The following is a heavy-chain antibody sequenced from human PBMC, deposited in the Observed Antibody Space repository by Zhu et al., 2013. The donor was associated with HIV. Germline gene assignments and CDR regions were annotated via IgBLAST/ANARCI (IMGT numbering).Heavy chain of an antibody. CDR2: IIPFIGTA. Sequence: QVRLVQSGAEVKKPGSSVKVSCKASGGTFSSSAFFWVRQAPGQGLEWMGGIIPFIGTATYAQRFQGRVTITADKSTSTAYMELSSLRPEDTAVYYCARDRFGVGATSLFDYWGQGTLVTVSS. CDR3: ARDRFGVGATSLFDY. J-gene: IGHJ4*02. V-gene: IGHV1-69*06. D-gene: IGHD1-26*01. CDR1: GGTFSSSA.